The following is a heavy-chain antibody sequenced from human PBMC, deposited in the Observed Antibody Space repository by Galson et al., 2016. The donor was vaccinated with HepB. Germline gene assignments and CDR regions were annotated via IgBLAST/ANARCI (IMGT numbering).Heavy chain of an antibody. CDR3: VRHTYYYDTSGYFPH. CDR2: IDPSDSYA. V-gene: IGHV5-10-1*01. CDR1: GYRFTSHW. D-gene: IGHD3-22*01. Sequence: QSGAEVKKPGESLRISCEGSGYRFTSHWISWVRQTAGKGPEWMGRIDPSDSYATYGPSFQGHVTMSADKSVREVYLQWTSLKASDTAMYYCVRHTYYYDTSGYFPHWGQGTLVTVSS. J-gene: IGHJ4*02.